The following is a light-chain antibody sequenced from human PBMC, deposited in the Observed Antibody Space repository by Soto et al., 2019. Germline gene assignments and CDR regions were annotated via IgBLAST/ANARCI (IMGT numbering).Light chain of an antibody. CDR3: QQANSFPPIT. Sequence: DIQMTQSPSSVSASVGDRVTITCRASQGVNSWLAWYQQKPGKAPKLLIYGASNLQSGVPSRFNGSGSGTDFTLTISSLQPEDFATYYCQQANSFPPITFDQGTRLEIK. V-gene: IGKV1D-12*01. J-gene: IGKJ5*01. CDR2: GAS. CDR1: QGVNSW.